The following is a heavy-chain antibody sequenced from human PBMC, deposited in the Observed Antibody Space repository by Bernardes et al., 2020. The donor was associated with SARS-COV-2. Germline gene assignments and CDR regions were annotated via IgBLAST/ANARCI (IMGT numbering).Heavy chain of an antibody. J-gene: IGHJ5*02. CDR3: ARGYSVGFARFDP. V-gene: IGHV4-34*01. CDR1: GGSFSGYY. CDR2: IKHNGNI. D-gene: IGHD4-4*01. Sequence: SEPLSLTCAVYGGSFSGYYWSWIRQPPGQGLEWIGEIKHNGNIKYNPSLKSRVSISIDMSKNQVSLKMTSLRVADTAVYYCARGYSVGFARFDPWGQGTLVTVSS.